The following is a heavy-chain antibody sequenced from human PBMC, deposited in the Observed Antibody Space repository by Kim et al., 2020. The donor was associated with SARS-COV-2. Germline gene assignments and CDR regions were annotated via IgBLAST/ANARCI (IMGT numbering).Heavy chain of an antibody. CDR1: VGSIISGGYY. CDR2: IYYSVGT. J-gene: IGHJ4*02. D-gene: IGHD4-17*01. V-gene: IGHV4-31*03. Sequence: SETLSLTCTVSVGSIISGGYYWSWIRQHPGQVLEWIGHIYYSVGTSYNPSLKRRVTISVDTSKNQFSLKLSSVTAADTAVYYCARDDYGDRKFDYWGQGTLVTVSS. CDR3: ARDDYGDRKFDY.